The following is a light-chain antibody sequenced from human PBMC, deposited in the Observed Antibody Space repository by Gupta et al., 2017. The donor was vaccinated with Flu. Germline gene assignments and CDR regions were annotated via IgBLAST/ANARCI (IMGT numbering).Light chain of an antibody. Sequence: SSSNIENNYVSWYQQLPGTAPKLLIYESNKRPSGIPDRFSGSNSDTSATLGITGLQTGDEADYYCGTWDSSLSAWVFGGGTKLTVL. J-gene: IGLJ3*02. CDR2: ESN. CDR1: SSNIENNY. CDR3: GTWDSSLSAWV. V-gene: IGLV1-51*02.